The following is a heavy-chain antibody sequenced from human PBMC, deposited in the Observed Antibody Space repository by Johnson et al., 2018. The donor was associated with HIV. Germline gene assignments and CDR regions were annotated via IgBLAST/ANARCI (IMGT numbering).Heavy chain of an antibody. D-gene: IGHD4-11*01. J-gene: IGHJ3*02. CDR1: GFTFSSYG. V-gene: IGHV3-30*19. CDR3: GRDINYSNYVTDAFDI. CDR2: IWYDGSNK. Sequence: QVQLVESGGGVVQPGRSLRLSCAASGFTFSSYGMHWVRQAPGKGLEWVAVIWYDGSNKYYADSVKGRFTISRDSSKNMLYLQMNSLRTEDTAVYYCGRDINYSNYVTDAFDIWGQGTVVTVSS.